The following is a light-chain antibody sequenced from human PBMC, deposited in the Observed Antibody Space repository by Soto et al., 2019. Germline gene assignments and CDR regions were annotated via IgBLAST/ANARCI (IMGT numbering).Light chain of an antibody. V-gene: IGKV3-15*01. J-gene: IGKJ1*01. CDR3: QQYDNWPLT. CDR1: QSVRSN. Sequence: EIVMTQSPATLSVSPGERATLSCRASQSVRSNLAWHQQKPGQAPRLLIYGASTRASGIPARFSGSGSGTEFTLTISSLQPEDFAVYYCQQYDNWPLTFGLGTKVEIK. CDR2: GAS.